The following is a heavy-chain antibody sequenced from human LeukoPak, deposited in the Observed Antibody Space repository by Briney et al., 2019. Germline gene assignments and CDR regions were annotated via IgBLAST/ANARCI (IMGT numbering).Heavy chain of an antibody. V-gene: IGHV1-69*13. D-gene: IGHD5-18*01. CDR2: IIPIFGTA. CDR3: ARDTAMVTHYYGMDV. CDR1: GGTFSSYA. J-gene: IGHJ6*02. Sequence: ASVKVSCKASGGTFSSYAISWVRQAPGQGLEWMGGIIPIFGTANYAQKFQGRVTITADESTSTAYMELSSLRSEDTAVYYCARDTAMVTHYYGMDVWGQGTTVTVSS.